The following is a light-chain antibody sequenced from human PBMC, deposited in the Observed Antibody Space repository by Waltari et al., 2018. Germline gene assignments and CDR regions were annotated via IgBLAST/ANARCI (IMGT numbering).Light chain of an antibody. CDR1: RSDLGGYDS. CDR2: DVN. J-gene: IGLJ2*01. Sequence: QSALSQPASVSGSPGQSIPISCSGIRSDLGGYDSVSWYQQHPGKAPKLLIYDVNKRPSGVSDRFSGSKLGFTASLTISGLQAEDEADYYCDSYASENILLFGGGTKVTVL. CDR3: DSYASENILL. V-gene: IGLV2-14*01.